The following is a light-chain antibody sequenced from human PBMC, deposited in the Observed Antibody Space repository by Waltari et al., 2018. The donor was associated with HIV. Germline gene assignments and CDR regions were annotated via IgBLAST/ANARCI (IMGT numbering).Light chain of an antibody. Sequence: EIILTQSPGTLSLSPGERATLSCRASQSVSSSHLAWDQQKPGQAPRLLIYGASSRATGIPDRFSGSGSGTDFILTISGLEPEDFAVYYCQQYGGSRWTFGQGTKVEIK. V-gene: IGKV3-20*01. J-gene: IGKJ1*01. CDR3: QQYGGSRWT. CDR2: GAS. CDR1: QSVSSSH.